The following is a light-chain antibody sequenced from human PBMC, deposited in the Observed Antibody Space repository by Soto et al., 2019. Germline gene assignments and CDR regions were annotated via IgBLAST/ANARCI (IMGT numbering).Light chain of an antibody. CDR2: GIS. CDR3: QKYNTAPLT. Sequence: DFQMTQSPSSLSASVGDRGTITCRAGQSFSTYLAWYQQKPGKVPKLLISGISTLQSGVPSRFSGSGYGTEFTLTISNLQPEDVATYYCQKYNTAPLTFGGGTKVDIK. V-gene: IGKV1-27*01. CDR1: QSFSTY. J-gene: IGKJ4*01.